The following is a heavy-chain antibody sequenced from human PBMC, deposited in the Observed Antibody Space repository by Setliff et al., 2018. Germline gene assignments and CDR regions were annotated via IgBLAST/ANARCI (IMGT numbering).Heavy chain of an antibody. D-gene: IGHD3-22*01. CDR1: GFTFRSYA. J-gene: IGHJ4*02. CDR3: AKAAYYYDSSGSYFDY. V-gene: IGHV3-23*01. Sequence: HPGGSLRLSCAASGFTFRSYAMSWVRQAPGKGLEWVSAISGSGGSTYYADSVKGRFTISRDNSKNTLYLQMNSLRAEDTAVYYCAKAAYYYDSSGSYFDYWGQGTLVTVSS. CDR2: ISGSGGST.